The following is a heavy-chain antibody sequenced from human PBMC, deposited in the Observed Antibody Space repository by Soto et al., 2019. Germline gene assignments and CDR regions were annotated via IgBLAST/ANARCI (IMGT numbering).Heavy chain of an antibody. Sequence: GGSLRLSCAASGFTFSSYAMSWVRQAPGKGLEWVSAISGSGGSTYYADSVKGRFTISRDNSKNTLYLQMNSLRAEDTAVYYCAGIQYPYYYYYMDVWGKGTTVTVSS. V-gene: IGHV3-23*01. CDR3: AGIQYPYYYYYMDV. CDR1: GFTFSSYA. J-gene: IGHJ6*03. D-gene: IGHD5-18*01. CDR2: ISGSGGST.